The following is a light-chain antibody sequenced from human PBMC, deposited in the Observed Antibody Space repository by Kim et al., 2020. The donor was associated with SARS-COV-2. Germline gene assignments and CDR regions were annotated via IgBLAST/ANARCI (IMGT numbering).Light chain of an antibody. CDR1: SSDVGGYNH. V-gene: IGLV2-14*03. CDR2: GVR. J-gene: IGLJ3*02. CDR3: ISYTRTGLLWV. Sequence: QSALTQPASVSGSPGQSITISCTGASSDVGGYNHVSWYQHHPDKAPKLIIYGVRERPSGVSNRFSGSKSGNTASLTISGLQAEDEADYYCISYTRTGLLWVFGGGTQLTVL.